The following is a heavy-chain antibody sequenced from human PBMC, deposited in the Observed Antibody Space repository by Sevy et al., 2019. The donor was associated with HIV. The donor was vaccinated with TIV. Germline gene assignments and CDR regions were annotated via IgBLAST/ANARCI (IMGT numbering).Heavy chain of an antibody. J-gene: IGHJ4*02. CDR1: GFTSSTHA. Sequence: GGSLRLSCAAFGFTSSTHAMHWVRQAPGKGLEWVAVIWTEGDDESYADSVRGRFTISREKSKNTLYLQMNSLRSEDTAVYYCATEYSNGFDYWGQGTRVTVSS. D-gene: IGHD4-4*01. V-gene: IGHV3-33*01. CDR3: ATEYSNGFDY. CDR2: IWTEGDDE.